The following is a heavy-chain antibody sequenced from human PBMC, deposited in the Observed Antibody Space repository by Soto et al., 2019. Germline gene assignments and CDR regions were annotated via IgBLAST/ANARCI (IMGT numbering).Heavy chain of an antibody. V-gene: IGHV1-3*01. D-gene: IGHD6-13*01. CDR3: ARDIGLAAAGPYYFDY. CDR2: INAGNGNT. Sequence: GASVKVSCKASGYTFTSYAMHWVRQAPGQGLEWMGWINAGNGNTKYSQKFQGRVTITRDTSASTAYMELSSLRSEDTAVYYCARDIGLAAAGPYYFDYWGQGTLVTVSS. J-gene: IGHJ4*02. CDR1: GYTFTSYA.